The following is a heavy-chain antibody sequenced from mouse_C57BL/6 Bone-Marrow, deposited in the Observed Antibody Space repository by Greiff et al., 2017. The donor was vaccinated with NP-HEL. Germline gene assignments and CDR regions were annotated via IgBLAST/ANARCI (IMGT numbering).Heavy chain of an antibody. CDR1: GFSLTSYG. CDR2: IWSDGST. CDR3: ARHRNHYYAMDY. J-gene: IGHJ4*01. V-gene: IGHV2-6-1*01. Sequence: VKLMESGPGLVAPSQSLSITCTVSGFSLTSYGVHWVRQPPGKGLEWLVVIWSDGSTTYNSALKSRLSISKDNSKSQVFLKMNSLQTDDTAMYYCARHRNHYYAMDYWGQGTSVTVSS.